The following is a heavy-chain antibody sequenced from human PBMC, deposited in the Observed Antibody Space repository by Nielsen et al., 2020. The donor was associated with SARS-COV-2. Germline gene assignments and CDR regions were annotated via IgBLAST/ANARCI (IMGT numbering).Heavy chain of an antibody. Sequence: LRLSCAVSGGSISSGGYSWSWIRQPPGKGLEWIGYIYHSGSTYYNPSLKSRVTISVDRSKNQFSLKLSSVTAADTAVYYCARTLFYYYDSSGPSGGNGFDPWGQGTLVTVSS. CDR2: IYHSGST. V-gene: IGHV4-30-2*01. D-gene: IGHD3-22*01. CDR3: ARTLFYYYDSSGPSGGNGFDP. CDR1: GGSISSGGYS. J-gene: IGHJ5*02.